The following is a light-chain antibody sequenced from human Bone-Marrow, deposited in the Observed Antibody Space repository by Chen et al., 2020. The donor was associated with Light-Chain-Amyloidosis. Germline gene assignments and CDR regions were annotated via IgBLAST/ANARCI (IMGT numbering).Light chain of an antibody. CDR3: HSYSNSNSPYV. CDR2: EVS. Sequence: QSALAQPASVSGSPGQSITISCTGTTGDIDGYNYVSWYQHHPGRAPKLILTEVSIRPSGVSNRFSGSKAGNTASLTISGLQADDEADYYCHSYSNSNSPYVFGTGTTVTVL. J-gene: IGLJ1*01. CDR1: TGDIDGYNY. V-gene: IGLV2-14*01.